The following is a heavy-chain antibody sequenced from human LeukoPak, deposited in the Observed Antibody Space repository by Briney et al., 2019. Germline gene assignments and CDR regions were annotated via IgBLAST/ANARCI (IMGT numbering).Heavy chain of an antibody. Sequence: PGGSLRLSCGASRFTFSSYSMSWVRQAPGKGLEWLSSISSDSTHIYYADSVKGRFTISRDNAQNSLYLQMNCLREEDMAVYYCARDYYGDYYFDFWGQGALVTVSS. J-gene: IGHJ4*02. CDR2: ISSDSTHI. CDR1: RFTFSSYS. V-gene: IGHV3-21*06. D-gene: IGHD4-17*01. CDR3: ARDYYGDYYFDF.